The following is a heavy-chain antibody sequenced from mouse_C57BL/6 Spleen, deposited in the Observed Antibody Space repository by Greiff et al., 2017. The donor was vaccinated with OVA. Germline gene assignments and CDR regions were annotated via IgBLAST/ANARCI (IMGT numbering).Heavy chain of an antibody. J-gene: IGHJ4*01. CDR1: GYTFTSYW. V-gene: IGHV1-52*01. CDR3: ARGPYYSNYGSAMDY. CDR2: IDPSDSET. Sequence: VQLQQSGAELVRPGSSVKLSCKASGYTFTSYWMHWVKQRPIQGLEWIGNIDPSDSETHYNQKFKDKATLTVDKSSSTAYLQLSSLTSEYSAVYYCARGPYYSNYGSAMDYWGQGTSVTVSS. D-gene: IGHD2-5*01.